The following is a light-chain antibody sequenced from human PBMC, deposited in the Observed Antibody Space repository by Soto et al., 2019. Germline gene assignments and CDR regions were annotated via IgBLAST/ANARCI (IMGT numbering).Light chain of an antibody. CDR1: QTISDNY. V-gene: IGKV3-20*01. CDR3: QQYGSSPEIS. Sequence: DIVLTQSPGTLSLSPGERATLSCRASQTISDNYLAWYQQKPGQSPRLLISGASIRAPGTPDRFSGSGSETDFTLTISRLEPEDFAFYYCQQYGSSPEISFGPGTKVDIK. J-gene: IGKJ3*01. CDR2: GAS.